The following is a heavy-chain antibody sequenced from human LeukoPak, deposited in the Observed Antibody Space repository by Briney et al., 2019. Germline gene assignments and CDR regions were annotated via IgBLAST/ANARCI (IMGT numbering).Heavy chain of an antibody. J-gene: IGHJ5*02. CDR3: ARSLKMTYSWLDP. D-gene: IGHD4-11*01. CDR1: GDSISSGSYY. Sequence: SQTLSLTCTVSGDSISSGSYYWNWIRQPAGKGLEWIGRIYTSGSTDYNPSLKSRVTISVDKSKNQFSLKLSSVTAADTAVYYCARSLKMTYSWLDPWGQGAQVTVS. V-gene: IGHV4-61*02. CDR2: IYTSGST.